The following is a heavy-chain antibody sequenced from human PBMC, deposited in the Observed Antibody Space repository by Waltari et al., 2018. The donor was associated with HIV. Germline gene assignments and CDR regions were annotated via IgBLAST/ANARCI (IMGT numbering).Heavy chain of an antibody. J-gene: IGHJ5*02. CDR2: IYYSGST. D-gene: IGHD3-10*01. Sequence: QVQLQESGPGLVKPSETLSLTCTVSGASISNSYWTWIRQPPGKGLEWIGYIYYSGSTNYNPSLKSRVTISVHTSKNQFSLNLSSVTAADTAAYYCARQTQAYGSGSYSPDNWFDPWGQGTLVTVSS. CDR1: GASISNSY. V-gene: IGHV4-59*01. CDR3: ARQTQAYGSGSYSPDNWFDP.